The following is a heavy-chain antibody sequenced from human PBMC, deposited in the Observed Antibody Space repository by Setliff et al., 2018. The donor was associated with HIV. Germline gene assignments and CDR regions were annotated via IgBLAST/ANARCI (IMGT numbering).Heavy chain of an antibody. D-gene: IGHD3-22*01. Sequence: GSLRLSCAASGFTFTSYDMSWVRQHPVKGLEWIGEIDHSGSTKYNPSLKSRVTISVDTSKNQFSLKLRSVTAADTAVYYCARVGLSSGYLGGPFGYWGQGTLVTVSS. CDR1: GFTFTSYD. V-gene: IGHV4-34*01. CDR2: IDHSGST. CDR3: ARVGLSSGYLGGPFGY. J-gene: IGHJ4*02.